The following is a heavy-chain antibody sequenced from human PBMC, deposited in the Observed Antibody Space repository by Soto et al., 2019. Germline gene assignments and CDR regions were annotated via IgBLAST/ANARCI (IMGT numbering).Heavy chain of an antibody. CDR1: GASISRGVYY. Sequence: SETLSLTCTVSGASISRGVYYWNWIRQSPGKGLEWIGNTYNNGRPNYNPSLKSRVTISGDSSKNQFSLKLRSLSAADTAVYYCARGGVYDFWSGLFDWGQGTLVTVSS. D-gene: IGHD3-3*01. J-gene: IGHJ4*02. CDR3: ARGGVYDFWSGLFD. V-gene: IGHV4-30-4*01. CDR2: TYNNGRP.